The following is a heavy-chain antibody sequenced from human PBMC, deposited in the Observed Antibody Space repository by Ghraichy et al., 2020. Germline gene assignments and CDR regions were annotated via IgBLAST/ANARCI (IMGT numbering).Heavy chain of an antibody. V-gene: IGHV1-8*01. Sequence: ASVKVSCKASGYTFTSYDINWVRQATGQGLEWMGWMNPNSGNTGYAQKFQGRVTMTRNTSISTAYMELSSLRSEDTAVYYCARGRELPVLYYGMDVWGQGTTVTVSS. CDR3: ARGRELPVLYYGMDV. CDR1: GYTFTSYD. CDR2: MNPNSGNT. J-gene: IGHJ6*02. D-gene: IGHD1-7*01.